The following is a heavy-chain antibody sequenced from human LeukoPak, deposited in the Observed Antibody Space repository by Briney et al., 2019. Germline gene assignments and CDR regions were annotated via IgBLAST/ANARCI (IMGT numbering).Heavy chain of an antibody. D-gene: IGHD2-21*02. CDR1: GGSITSSTYY. J-gene: IGHJ5*02. CDR3: ARRAGDWAVNWVDP. Sequence: PSETLSLTCTVSGGSITSSTYYWGWFRQPPGKGLEWIGSFYYDGRTYYSPFLKSRVTISGDTSKNHFSLKLSSVTAADTAVYYCARRAGDWAVNWVDPWGQGTLVTVSS. CDR2: FYYDGRT. V-gene: IGHV4-39*02.